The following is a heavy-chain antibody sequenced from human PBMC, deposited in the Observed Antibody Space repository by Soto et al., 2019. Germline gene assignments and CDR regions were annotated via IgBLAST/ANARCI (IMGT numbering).Heavy chain of an antibody. CDR3: ARVVLSTGYSDGTGCFDD. CDR2: ISAYNGNT. J-gene: IGHJ4*02. CDR1: GYTFTSYG. Sequence: ASVKVSCKASGYTFTSYGISWVRQAPGQGLEWMGWISAYNGNTNYAQKLQGRVTMTTDTSTSTAYMELRSLRSDDTAVYYCARVVLSTGYSDGTGCFDDWGKGTLVTVSS. V-gene: IGHV1-18*01. D-gene: IGHD5-18*01.